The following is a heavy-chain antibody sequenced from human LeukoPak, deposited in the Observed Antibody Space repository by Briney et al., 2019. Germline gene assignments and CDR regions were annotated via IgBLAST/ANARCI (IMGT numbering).Heavy chain of an antibody. CDR2: IYPGDSYT. Sequence: GESLKISCKGSGYSFTSYWIAWVRQMPGKGLEWMGIIYPGDSYTNYSPSFQGHVTTSADKSISTAYLQWSSLKASDTAMYYCARFLSSSWPDYWGQGTLVTVSS. V-gene: IGHV5-51*01. D-gene: IGHD6-13*01. CDR1: GYSFTSYW. J-gene: IGHJ4*02. CDR3: ARFLSSSWPDY.